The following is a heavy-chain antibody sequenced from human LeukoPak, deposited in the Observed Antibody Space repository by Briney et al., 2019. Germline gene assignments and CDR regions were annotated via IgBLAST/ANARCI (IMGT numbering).Heavy chain of an antibody. Sequence: ASVKVSCKASGYTFTGYYMHWVRQAPGQGLEWMGWINPNSGGTNYAQKFQGRVTMTRDTSISTAYMELSRLRSDDTAVYYCARDPKRVAATTTTIYGWFDPWAREPWSPSPQ. V-gene: IGHV1-2*02. D-gene: IGHD2-15*01. CDR3: ARDPKRVAATTTTIYGWFDP. CDR2: INPNSGGT. CDR1: GYTFTGYY. J-gene: IGHJ5*02.